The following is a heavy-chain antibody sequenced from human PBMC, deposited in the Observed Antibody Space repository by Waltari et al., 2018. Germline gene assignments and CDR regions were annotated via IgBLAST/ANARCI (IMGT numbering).Heavy chain of an antibody. V-gene: IGHV3-7*01. J-gene: IGHJ6*02. CDR3: ARVDGVNYGEGGYYHYGMDV. D-gene: IGHD2-21*01. Sequence: DVQLVESGGGLVQPGGSLRLSCAASGFTYSRPWMTWVGQGPGKGLEWVANIKQDGSEKYYVDSVKGRFTISRDNAKNSLYLQMNSLRAEDTAVYYCARVDGVNYGEGGYYHYGMDVWGQGTTVTVSS. CDR2: IKQDGSEK. CDR1: GFTYSRPW.